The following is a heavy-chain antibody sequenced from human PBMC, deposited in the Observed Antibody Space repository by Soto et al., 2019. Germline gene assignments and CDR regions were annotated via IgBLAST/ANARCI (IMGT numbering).Heavy chain of an antibody. D-gene: IGHD5-18*01. CDR1: GGSISSGGYY. J-gene: IGHJ5*02. CDR2: IYYSRST. V-gene: IGHV4-31*03. CDR3: ATERGWLDSRGPVA. Sequence: QVQLQESGPGLVKPSQTLSLTCTVSGGSISSGGYYWSWIRQHPGKGLEWIGYIYYSRSTYYNPSRKSRATKSVDTSKNQFSLKLSSVTAADTAVYYCATERGWLDSRGPVAWGQGTLVTVSS.